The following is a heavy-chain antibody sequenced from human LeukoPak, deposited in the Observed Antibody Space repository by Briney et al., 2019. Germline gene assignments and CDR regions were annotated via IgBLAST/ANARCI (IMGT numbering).Heavy chain of an antibody. D-gene: IGHD2-15*01. CDR3: ARYCSGGSCSKDGSFDY. CDR2: ISGSGGST. Sequence: QPGGSLRLSCAASGFTFSSYAMSWVRQAPGKGLEWVSAISGSGGSTYYADSVKGRFTISRDNSKNSLYLQMNSLRAEDTAVYYCARYCSGGSCSKDGSFDYWGQGTLVTVSS. J-gene: IGHJ4*02. V-gene: IGHV3-23*01. CDR1: GFTFSSYA.